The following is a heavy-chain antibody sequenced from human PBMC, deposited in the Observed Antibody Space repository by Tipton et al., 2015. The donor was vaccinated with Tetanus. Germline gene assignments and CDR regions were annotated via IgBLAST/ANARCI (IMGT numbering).Heavy chain of an antibody. CDR2: VYHSGYT. CDR1: GGSVDSGSHY. CDR3: ARDNIQPSGSGGFHYFDY. J-gene: IGHJ4*02. D-gene: IGHD3-10*01. Sequence: TLSLTCTVSGGSVDSGSHYWSWIRQPPGRGLEWIGYVYHSGYTKYKPSLESRVTMSIDTSKNQFSLKLTSVTAADTAVYFCARDNIQPSGSGGFHYFDYWGQGTLVAVSS. V-gene: IGHV4-61*01.